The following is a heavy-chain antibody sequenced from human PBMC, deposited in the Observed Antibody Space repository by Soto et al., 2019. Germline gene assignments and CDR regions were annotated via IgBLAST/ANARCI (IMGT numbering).Heavy chain of an antibody. J-gene: IGHJ4*02. V-gene: IGHV1-46*01. CDR3: ARVYCSGGGCYGIDY. CDR1: GDTFTSYY. Sequence: QVQLVQSGAEVKKPGASVKISCKASGDTFTSYYMHWVRQAPGQGIEWMGIINPSGDTSYAQKFQGRATMTRDTSTSTVYMELSSLRSEDTAVYYCARVYCSGGGCYGIDYWGQGTLVTVSS. D-gene: IGHD2-15*01. CDR2: INPSGDT.